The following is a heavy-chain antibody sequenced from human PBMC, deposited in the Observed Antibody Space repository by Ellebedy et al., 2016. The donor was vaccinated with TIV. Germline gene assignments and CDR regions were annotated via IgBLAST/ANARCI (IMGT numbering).Heavy chain of an antibody. CDR3: ARPLGQRTYYYDSSGYYGGRSAFDI. CDR1: GGTFSSYA. V-gene: IGHV1-69*01. D-gene: IGHD3-22*01. Sequence: KISXKASGGTFSSYAISWVRQAPGQGLEWMGGIIPIFGTANYAQKFQGRVTITADESTSTAYMELSSLRSEDTAVYYCARPLGQRTYYYDSSGYYGGRSAFDIWGQGTMVTVSS. J-gene: IGHJ3*02. CDR2: IIPIFGTA.